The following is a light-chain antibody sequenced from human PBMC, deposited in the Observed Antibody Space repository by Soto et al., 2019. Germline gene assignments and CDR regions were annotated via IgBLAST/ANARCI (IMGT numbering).Light chain of an antibody. CDR2: EVR. Sequence: QSVLTQPASVSGSPGQSITISCAGTMRDVGAYNLVSWYQQHPGRAPQLIIYEVRNRPSGISFRFSGSKSGNTASLTISGLQAEDEADYYCSSYTSSTTSVFGIGTKVTVL. V-gene: IGLV2-14*01. J-gene: IGLJ1*01. CDR1: MRDVGAYNL. CDR3: SSYTSSTTSV.